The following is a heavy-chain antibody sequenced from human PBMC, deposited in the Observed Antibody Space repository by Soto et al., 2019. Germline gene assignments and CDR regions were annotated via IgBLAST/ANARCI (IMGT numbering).Heavy chain of an antibody. V-gene: IGHV4-4*02. D-gene: IGHD6-13*01. CDR2: INHSGST. CDR3: ARGWAEAVAATGTATPYYYYSGMDV. J-gene: IGHJ6*02. CDR1: GGSISSRNW. Sequence: SETLSRTGAVSGGSISSRNWWSWVRQPPGKGLEWIGEINHSGSTNYNPSLKSRVTISVDTSKNQFSLKLSSVTAADTAVYYCARGWAEAVAATGTATPYYYYSGMDVWGQGTTVTVSS.